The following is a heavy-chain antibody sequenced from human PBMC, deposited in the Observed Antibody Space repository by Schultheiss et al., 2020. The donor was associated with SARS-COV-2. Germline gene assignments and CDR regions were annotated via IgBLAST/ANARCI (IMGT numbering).Heavy chain of an antibody. CDR3: AKEGTVVAEHALNI. Sequence: GGSLRLSCAASGFTLTTYAMSWVRQAPGTGLEWVSAISATGGNTYYADSVKGRFTISRDNSKSTLYLQMNSLRAEDTAVYYCAKEGTVVAEHALNIWGQGTMVTVSS. CDR1: GFTLTTYA. D-gene: IGHD2-15*01. V-gene: IGHV3-23*01. CDR2: ISATGGNT. J-gene: IGHJ3*02.